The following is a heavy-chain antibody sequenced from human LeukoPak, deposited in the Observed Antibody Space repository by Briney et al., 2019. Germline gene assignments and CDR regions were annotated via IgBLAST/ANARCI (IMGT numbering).Heavy chain of an antibody. Sequence: PSETLSLTCAVYGGSLSGYYWSWIRQPPGKGLEWIGEINHSGSTNYNPSLKSRVTISVDTSKNQFSLKLSSVTAADTAVYYCAREQLWFDYWGQGTRVTVSS. CDR1: GGSLSGYY. D-gene: IGHD5-18*01. V-gene: IGHV4-34*01. CDR2: INHSGST. J-gene: IGHJ4*02. CDR3: AREQLWFDY.